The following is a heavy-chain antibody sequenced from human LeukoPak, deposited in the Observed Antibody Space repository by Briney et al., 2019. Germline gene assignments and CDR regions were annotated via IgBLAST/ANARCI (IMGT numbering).Heavy chain of an antibody. CDR1: GGSISSGGYY. CDR3: ARERDYVPSN. CDR2: IYTSGST. D-gene: IGHD3-10*02. J-gene: IGHJ4*02. V-gene: IGHV4-61*02. Sequence: SQTLSLTCTVSGGSISSGGYYWSCIRQPAGKGLEWIGRIYTSGSTNYNPSLKSRVTISVDTSKNQFSLKLSSVTAADTAVCYCARERDYVPSNWGQGTLVTVSS.